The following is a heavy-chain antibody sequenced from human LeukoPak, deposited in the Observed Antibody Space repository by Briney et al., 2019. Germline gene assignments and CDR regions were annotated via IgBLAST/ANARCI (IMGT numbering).Heavy chain of an antibody. CDR1: GYSISSNSW. CDR2: IYYSGTT. D-gene: IGHD1-26*01. CDR3: ALYDGTYGYFDY. V-gene: IGHV4-28*01. Sequence: SDTLSPTCAVSGYSISSNSWWGWIRQPPGKGLEWIGYIYYSGTTYYNSSLKSRVTMSVDTSKNQFSLKLNSVTAVDTAVYYCALYDGTYGYFDYWGQGSLVTVSS. J-gene: IGHJ4*02.